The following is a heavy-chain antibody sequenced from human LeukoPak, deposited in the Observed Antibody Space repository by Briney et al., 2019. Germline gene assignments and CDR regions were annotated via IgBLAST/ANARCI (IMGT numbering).Heavy chain of an antibody. Sequence: ASVKVSCKASGYTFTGYYMHWVRQAPGQGLEWMGRINPNSGSTNYAQKFQGRVAMTRDTSISTAYMELSRLRSDDTAVYYCASWEGIAAAGSFDYWGQGTLVTVSS. CDR2: INPNSGST. V-gene: IGHV1-2*06. CDR3: ASWEGIAAAGSFDY. CDR1: GYTFTGYY. J-gene: IGHJ4*02. D-gene: IGHD6-13*01.